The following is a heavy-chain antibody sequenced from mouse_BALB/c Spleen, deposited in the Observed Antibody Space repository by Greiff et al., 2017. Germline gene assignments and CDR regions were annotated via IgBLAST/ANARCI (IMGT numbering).Heavy chain of an antibody. CDR1: GFNIKDTY. Sequence: EVQVVESGAELVKPGASVKLSCTASGFNIKDTYMHWVKQRPEQGLEWIGRIDPANGNTKYDPKFQGKATITADTSSNTAYLQLSSLTSEDTAVYYCASLITPDYWGQGTSVTVSS. D-gene: IGHD1-2*01. CDR3: ASLITPDY. V-gene: IGHV14-3*02. J-gene: IGHJ4*01. CDR2: IDPANGNT.